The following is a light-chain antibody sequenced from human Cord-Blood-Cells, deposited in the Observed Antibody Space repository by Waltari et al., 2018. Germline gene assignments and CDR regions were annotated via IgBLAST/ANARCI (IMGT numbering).Light chain of an antibody. CDR1: SSDVGGYNY. J-gene: IGLJ2*01. CDR3: SSYTSSSVV. CDR2: DVS. Sequence: QSALTQPASVSGSPGQSITISCTGTSSDVGGYNYVSWYQQHPGKAPKLMIYDVSKRPSGVSNRFSGSKSGNTPSLTISGLQAEDEADYYCSSYTSSSVVFGGGTKLTVL. V-gene: IGLV2-14*01.